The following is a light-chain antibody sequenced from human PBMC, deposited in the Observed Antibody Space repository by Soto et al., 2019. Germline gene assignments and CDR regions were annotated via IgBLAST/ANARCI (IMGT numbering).Light chain of an antibody. CDR2: DVS. CDR3: SSYTSSSTLYV. Sequence: QSALTQPASGSGSPGQSITISCTGTSSDVGGYNYVSWYQQHPGKAPKLMIYDVSNRPSGVSYRFSGSKSGNTASLTISGLQAEDEADYYCSSYTSSSTLYVFGTGTKLTVL. CDR1: SSDVGGYNY. J-gene: IGLJ1*01. V-gene: IGLV2-14*03.